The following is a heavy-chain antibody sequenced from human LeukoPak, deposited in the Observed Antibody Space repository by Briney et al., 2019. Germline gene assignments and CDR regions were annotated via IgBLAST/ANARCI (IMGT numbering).Heavy chain of an antibody. CDR3: ARDMLISSPISFDP. Sequence: ASVKVSCKASGYTFTSYDINWVRQATGQGLEWMGWMNPNSGNTYYALKFQGRVIMTRNTSISTAYMELSSLRSEDTAVYYCARDMLISSPISFDPWGQGTLVTVSS. D-gene: IGHD3-16*01. CDR2: MNPNSGNT. V-gene: IGHV1-8*01. J-gene: IGHJ5*02. CDR1: GYTFTSYD.